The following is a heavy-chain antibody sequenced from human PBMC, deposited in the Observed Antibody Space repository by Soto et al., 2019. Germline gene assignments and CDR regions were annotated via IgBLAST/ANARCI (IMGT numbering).Heavy chain of an antibody. D-gene: IGHD5-18*01. J-gene: IGHJ4*02. Sequence: QVQLVQSGPEVKKPGSSVKVSCKASGDTFNSYAITWVRQAPGQGLEWLGGIITAFGTTSYAQNFQYRLTITADEAATTDHMELSSLTSDDTAMYYCTRSYGYTFGGSLDNWGQGTLVTVSS. CDR1: GDTFNSYA. CDR2: IITAFGTT. CDR3: TRSYGYTFGGSLDN. V-gene: IGHV1-69*01.